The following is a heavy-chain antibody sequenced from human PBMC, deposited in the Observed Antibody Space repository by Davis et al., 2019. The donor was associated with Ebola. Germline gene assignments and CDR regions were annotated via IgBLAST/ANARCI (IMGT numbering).Heavy chain of an antibody. V-gene: IGHV4-34*01. CDR2: IDHSGST. J-gene: IGHJ4*02. CDR1: GGSISSYY. CDR3: ARGALIAAAGTGKDFDY. D-gene: IGHD6-13*01. Sequence: SETLSLTCTVSGGSISSYYWSWIRQAPGKGLEWIGEIDHSGSTNYNPSLKSRLTISVDTSKNQFSLKLSSVTAADTAVYYCARGALIAAAGTGKDFDYWGQGTLVTVSS.